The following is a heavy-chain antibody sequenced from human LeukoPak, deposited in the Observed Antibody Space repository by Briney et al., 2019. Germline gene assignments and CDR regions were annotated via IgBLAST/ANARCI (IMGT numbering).Heavy chain of an antibody. CDR2: ISYDGSNK. Sequence: GGSLRLSCAASGFTFSSYAMHWVRQAPGKGLEWVAVISYDGSNKYYADSVKGRFTISRDDSKNTLYLQMNSLRAEDTAVYYCANGYCTNGVCYPYYYYYMDVWGKGTTVTVSS. D-gene: IGHD2-8*01. CDR3: ANGYCTNGVCYPYYYYYMDV. J-gene: IGHJ6*03. CDR1: GFTFSSYA. V-gene: IGHV3-30*04.